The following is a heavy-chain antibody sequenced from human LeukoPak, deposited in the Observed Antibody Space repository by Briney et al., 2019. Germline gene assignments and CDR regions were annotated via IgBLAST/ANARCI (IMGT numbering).Heavy chain of an antibody. J-gene: IGHJ3*02. CDR1: GFTFSDYY. Sequence: NPGGSLRLSCAASGFTFSDYYMSWIRQAPGKGLEWVSYISSSSSYTNYADSVKGRFTISRDNAKNSLYLQMSSLRAEDTAVYYCARKVYDFWSGPDAFDIWGQGTMVTVSS. V-gene: IGHV3-11*06. D-gene: IGHD3-3*01. CDR3: ARKVYDFWSGPDAFDI. CDR2: ISSSSSYT.